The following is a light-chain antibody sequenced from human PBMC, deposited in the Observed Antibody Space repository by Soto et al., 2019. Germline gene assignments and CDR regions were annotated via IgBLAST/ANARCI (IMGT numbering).Light chain of an antibody. CDR2: EVT. CDR3: SSYAGSNNLYV. Sequence: QPVLTQPPSASGSPGQSVTISCTGTSSDVGGYNYVSWYKQHPGKAPKLMIYEVTKRPSGVPDRFSGSKSGNTASLTVSGLQAEDEADYYCSSYAGSNNLYVFGTGTQLTVL. CDR1: SSDVGGYNY. V-gene: IGLV2-8*01. J-gene: IGLJ1*01.